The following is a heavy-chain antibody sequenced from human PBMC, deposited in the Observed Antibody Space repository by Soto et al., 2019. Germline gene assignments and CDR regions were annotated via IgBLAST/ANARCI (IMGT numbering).Heavy chain of an antibody. CDR1: GYTRTGHY. V-gene: IGHV1-2*02. CDR2: INPNSGDI. Sequence: ASVKVSCKTSGYTRTGHYIHWVRQAPGQGLEWMGWINPNSGDISYAEKFQGRVTMTRDTSISTAYMELSRLRSDDTAVYYCARGYTYGSFDNWAQGTLVTVSS. CDR3: ARGYTYGSFDN. D-gene: IGHD5-18*01. J-gene: IGHJ4*02.